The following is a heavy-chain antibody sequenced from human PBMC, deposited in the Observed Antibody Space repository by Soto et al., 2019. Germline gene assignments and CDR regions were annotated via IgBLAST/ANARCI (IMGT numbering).Heavy chain of an antibody. Sequence: PGGSLRLSCVGSGFTFSNFSINWVRQASGKGLEWVSSISSRSDIYYADSVKGRFTISRDNAKNSVSLQMNSLRAEDTAVYYCAREYTAGPLAYGLDVWGQGTTVTVSS. V-gene: IGHV3-21*01. CDR2: ISSRSDI. J-gene: IGHJ6*02. D-gene: IGHD2-2*02. CDR3: AREYTAGPLAYGLDV. CDR1: GFTFSNFS.